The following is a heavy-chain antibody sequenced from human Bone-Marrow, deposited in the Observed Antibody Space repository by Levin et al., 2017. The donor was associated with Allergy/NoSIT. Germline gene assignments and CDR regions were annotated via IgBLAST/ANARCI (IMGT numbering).Heavy chain of an antibody. Sequence: GGSLRLSCAASGFTFRTYWMTWVRQAPGEGLEWVANITEDGTAGYYVDSVKGRFIVSRDNAKNSLYLQMNSLRVEDTAVYYCVKDNNNGGSDSWGQGTLVTVSS. D-gene: IGHD2-8*01. CDR3: VKDNNNGGSDS. J-gene: IGHJ5*01. CDR1: GFTFRTYW. CDR2: ITEDGTAG. V-gene: IGHV3-7*04.